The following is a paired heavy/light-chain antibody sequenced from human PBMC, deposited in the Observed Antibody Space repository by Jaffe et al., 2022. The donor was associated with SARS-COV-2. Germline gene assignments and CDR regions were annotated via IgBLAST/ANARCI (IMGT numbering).Heavy chain of an antibody. Sequence: EVQLLESGGGLVQPGGSLRLSCAASGFTFSSYAMSWVRQAPGKGLEWVSGISASGGSTYYADSVKGRFTISRDKSKKTLYLQMNSLRAEDTAVYYCAKESLPTDDAPFDYWGQGTPVTVSS. CDR2: ISASGGST. J-gene: IGHJ4*02. CDR1: GFTFSSYA. V-gene: IGHV3-23*01. D-gene: IGHD1-1*01. CDR3: AKESLPTDDAPFDY.
Light chain of an antibody. Sequence: DIVMTQSPDSLAVSLGERATINCKSSQSVLYSSNNKNYLTWYQQKPGQPPKLLINWASTRESGVPERFSGSGSGTDFTLTISSLQAEDVAVYYCQQYYSTPRTFGGGTKVEIK. CDR1: QSVLYSSNNKNY. CDR2: WAS. V-gene: IGKV4-1*01. CDR3: QQYYSTPRT. J-gene: IGKJ4*01.